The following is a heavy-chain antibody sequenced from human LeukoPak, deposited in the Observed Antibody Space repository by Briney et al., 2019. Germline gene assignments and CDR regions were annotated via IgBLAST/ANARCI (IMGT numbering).Heavy chain of an antibody. V-gene: IGHV3-23*01. D-gene: IGHD1-1*01. J-gene: IGHJ5*02. Sequence: GGSLRLSCAASGFTFSNYAMTWVRQAPGKGLEWVSAISGSADTTYYADSVKGRFTISRDNSKNTLSLQMNSLRAEDTAVYYCARDFRYAASWGQGTLVTVSS. CDR2: ISGSADTT. CDR1: GFTFSNYA. CDR3: ARDFRYAAS.